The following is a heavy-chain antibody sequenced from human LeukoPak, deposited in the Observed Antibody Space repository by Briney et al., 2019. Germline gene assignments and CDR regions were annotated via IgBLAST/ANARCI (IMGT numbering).Heavy chain of an antibody. D-gene: IGHD2-2*01. Sequence: PGGSLRLSCAASGFTFSSYGMHWVRQAPGKGLEWVAFIRYDGSNKYYAYSVKGRFTISRDNSKNTLYLQMNSLRAEDTAVYYCAKVNSGYCSSTSCYGDYWGQGTLVTVSS. V-gene: IGHV3-30*02. CDR3: AKVNSGYCSSTSCYGDY. CDR1: GFTFSSYG. CDR2: IRYDGSNK. J-gene: IGHJ4*02.